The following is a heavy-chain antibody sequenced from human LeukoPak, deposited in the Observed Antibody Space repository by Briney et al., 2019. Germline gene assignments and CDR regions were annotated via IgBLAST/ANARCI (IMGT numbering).Heavy chain of an antibody. D-gene: IGHD2-21*01. CDR2: ISSSGSTI. CDR3: ARSRPRLGY. Sequence: PGGSRRLSCAASGFTFSSYEMNWVRQAPGKGLEWVSYISSSGSTIYYADSVKSRFTISRDNTKNSLYLQMNSLRAEDTAVYYCARSRPRLGYWGQGTLVTVSS. J-gene: IGHJ4*02. CDR1: GFTFSSYE. V-gene: IGHV3-48*03.